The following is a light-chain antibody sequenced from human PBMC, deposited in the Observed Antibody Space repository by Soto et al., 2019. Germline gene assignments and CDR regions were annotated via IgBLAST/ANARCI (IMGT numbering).Light chain of an antibody. V-gene: IGKV3-15*01. J-gene: IGKJ1*01. Sequence: DRVMTQSPATLSVSPGDRATLSCRASQTISSNLAWYQQKPGQAPRLLIHSASTRATGIPARFSGSGSGTEFTLTISSLQSEDFAVYYCQQYNNWPPWTFGQGTKVDIK. CDR3: QQYNNWPPWT. CDR2: SAS. CDR1: QTISSN.